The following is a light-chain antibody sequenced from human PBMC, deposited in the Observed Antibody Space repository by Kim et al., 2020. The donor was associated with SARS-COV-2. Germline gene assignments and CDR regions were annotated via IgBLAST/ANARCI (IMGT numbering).Light chain of an antibody. J-gene: IGKJ4*01. CDR3: QQYNKWPLT. CDR2: ATS. V-gene: IGKV3-15*01. CDR1: QSVGSN. Sequence: EIVMTQSPATLSVSPGERATLSCRASQSVGSNLAWYQQKPGQAPRLLFYATSTRATGTPARFSGSGSGTEFTLTISSLQSEDFAVYSCQQYNKWPLTFGGGTKVEIK.